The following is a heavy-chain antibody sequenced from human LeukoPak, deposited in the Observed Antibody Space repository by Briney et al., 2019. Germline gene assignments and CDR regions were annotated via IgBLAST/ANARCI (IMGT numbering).Heavy chain of an antibody. J-gene: IGHJ3*02. CDR1: GGSISSYY. D-gene: IGHD4-17*01. Sequence: SETLSLTCTVSGGSISSYYWSWIRQPPGKGLEWIGYIYYSGSTNYNPSLKSRVTISVDTSKNQFSLKLSSVTAADTAVYYCARVHDYGDAFDIWGQGTMVTVSS. V-gene: IGHV4-59*01. CDR3: ARVHDYGDAFDI. CDR2: IYYSGST.